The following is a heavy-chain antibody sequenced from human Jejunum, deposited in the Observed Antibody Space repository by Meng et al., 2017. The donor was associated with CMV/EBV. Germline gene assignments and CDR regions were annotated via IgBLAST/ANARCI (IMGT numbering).Heavy chain of an antibody. CDR1: FTFSNYW. CDR3: ARASGWPPNYYGMDV. V-gene: IGHV3-7*01. J-gene: IGHJ6*02. D-gene: IGHD6-19*01. Sequence: FTFSNYWMNWIRQATGKGLEWVAKIKQDGSEKYYVDSVKGRFTISRDNTKNSLYLQMNSLSAEDTAVYFCARASGWPPNYYGMDVWGQGTTVTVSS. CDR2: IKQDGSEK.